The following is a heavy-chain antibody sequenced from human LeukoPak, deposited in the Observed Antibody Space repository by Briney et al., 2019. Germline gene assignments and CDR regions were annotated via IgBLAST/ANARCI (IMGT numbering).Heavy chain of an antibody. D-gene: IGHD6-19*01. CDR3: ARDVAGNVFLGWFDP. Sequence: PGGSLRLSCAASGFTFSSYWMSWVRQAPGKGLEWVSYISSSGSTIYYADSVKGRFTISRDNAKNSLYLQMNSLRAEDTAVYYCARDVAGNVFLGWFDPWGQGTLVTVSS. CDR1: GFTFSSYW. J-gene: IGHJ5*02. CDR2: ISSSGSTI. V-gene: IGHV3-48*04.